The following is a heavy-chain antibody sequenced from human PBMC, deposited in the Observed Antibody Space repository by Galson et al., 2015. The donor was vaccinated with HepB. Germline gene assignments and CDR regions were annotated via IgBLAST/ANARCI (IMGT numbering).Heavy chain of an antibody. J-gene: IGHJ4*02. CDR3: AYNSYGYFETDY. CDR1: GFTVSSNY. Sequence: SLRLSCAASGFTVSSNYMSWVRQAPGKGLEWVSVIYSGGSTYYADSVKGRFTISRDNSKNTLYLQMNSLRAEDTAVYYCAYNSYGYFETDYWGQGTLVAVSS. CDR2: IYSGGST. D-gene: IGHD5-18*01. V-gene: IGHV3-53*01.